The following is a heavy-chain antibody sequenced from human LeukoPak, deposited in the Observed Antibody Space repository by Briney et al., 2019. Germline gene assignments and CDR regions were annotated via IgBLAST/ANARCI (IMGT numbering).Heavy chain of an antibody. V-gene: IGHV3-9*03. CDR2: ISWNSGSI. CDR1: GFSFSVYG. CDR3: AKDVHDSGSSLRY. D-gene: IGHD1-26*01. J-gene: IGHJ4*02. Sequence: GGSLRLSCAASGFSFSVYGMSWVRQAPGKGLEWVSGISWNSGSIGYADSVKGRFTISRDNAKNSLYLQMNSLRAEDMALYYCAKDVHDSGSSLRYWGQGTLVTVSS.